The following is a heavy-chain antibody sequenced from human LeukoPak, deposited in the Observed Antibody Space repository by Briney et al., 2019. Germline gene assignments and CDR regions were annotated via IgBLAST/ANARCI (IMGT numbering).Heavy chain of an antibody. Sequence: ASVKVSCKVSGYTLTELSMHWVRQAPGKGLEWMGIINPSGGSTTYAQKFQGRVTMTRDTSTSTVYMELSSLRSEDTAVYYCARVRFSSGWYIAFDMWGQGTMVTVSS. CDR3: ARVRFSSGWYIAFDM. CDR2: INPSGGST. J-gene: IGHJ3*02. CDR1: GYTLTELS. V-gene: IGHV1-46*01. D-gene: IGHD6-19*01.